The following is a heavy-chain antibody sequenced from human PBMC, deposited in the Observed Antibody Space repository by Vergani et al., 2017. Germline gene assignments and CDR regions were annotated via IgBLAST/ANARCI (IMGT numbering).Heavy chain of an antibody. CDR2: VHRNGNT. D-gene: IGHD4-17*01. CDR3: ARQNPYGSAHVDF. J-gene: IGHJ4*02. V-gene: IGHV4-38-2*01. Sequence: QVDLQESGPGLVKSSETLSLNCAVSGYSVGSGYYWCWIRQPPGGGLEWFRCVHRNGNTYYTSSPRRGATSSRDTSKNQFSLRLTAVTAADTAVYYFARQNPYGSAHVDFWGRGVLVTVSA. CDR1: GYSVGSGYY.